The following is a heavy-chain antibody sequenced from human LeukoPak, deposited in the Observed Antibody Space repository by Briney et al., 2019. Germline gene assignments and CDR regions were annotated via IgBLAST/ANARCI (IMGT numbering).Heavy chain of an antibody. CDR3: ARDRRATLDY. Sequence: SGTLSLTCSVSGDDISSSNWWTWVRQPPQKGLEWIGEVYHSGSTNYNPSLKSRVTISVDKSKNQFSLKLSSVTAADTAVYYCARDRRATLDYWGQGTLVTVSS. D-gene: IGHD5-12*01. J-gene: IGHJ4*02. CDR2: VYHSGST. V-gene: IGHV4-4*02. CDR1: GDDISSSNW.